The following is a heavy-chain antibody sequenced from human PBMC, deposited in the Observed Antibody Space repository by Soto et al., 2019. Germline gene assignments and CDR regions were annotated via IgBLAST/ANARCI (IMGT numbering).Heavy chain of an antibody. CDR3: ARDWSRAYYPTWFDP. CDR1: DDSISSRDYY. J-gene: IGHJ5*02. CDR2: IYYSGSP. D-gene: IGHD3-22*01. Sequence: QVRLQDSGPGLVKPSQTLSLTCTVSDDSISSRDYYWSWIRQPPGKGLEWIGYIYYSGSPYYRPSLKSRATIAIDASKSLFSVNLTTVTGADTAVYYCARDWSRAYYPTWFDPWGRGTLVTVSS. V-gene: IGHV4-30-4*01.